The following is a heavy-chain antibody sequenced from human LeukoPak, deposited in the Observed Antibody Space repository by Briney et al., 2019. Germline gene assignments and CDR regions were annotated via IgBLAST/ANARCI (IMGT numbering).Heavy chain of an antibody. V-gene: IGHV1-2*02. CDR3: ARSALVGVRIYNWFDP. J-gene: IGHJ5*02. D-gene: IGHD1-26*01. CDR1: GYTFTGYY. Sequence: ASVKVSCKASGYTFTGYYMHWVRQAPGQGLEWMGWINPNSGGTNYAQKFQGRVTMTRDTSISTAYMELSRLRSDDTAVYYCARSALVGVRIYNWFDPWGQGTLVTVSS. CDR2: INPNSGGT.